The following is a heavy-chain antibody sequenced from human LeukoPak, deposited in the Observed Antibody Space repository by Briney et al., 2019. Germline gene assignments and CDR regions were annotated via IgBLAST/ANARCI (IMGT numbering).Heavy chain of an antibody. CDR2: IYYSGST. V-gene: IGHV4-61*08. D-gene: IGHD5-12*01. CDR1: GGSISSGGYY. CDR3: ARGIYYSGYDYPPRTTLYYFDY. Sequence: PSETLSLTCTVSGGSISSGGYYWSWIRQHPGKGLEWIGYIYYSGSTNYNPSLKSRVTISVDTSKDLFSLKLSSVTAADTAVYYCARGIYYSGYDYPPRTTLYYFDYWGQGTLVTVSS. J-gene: IGHJ4*02.